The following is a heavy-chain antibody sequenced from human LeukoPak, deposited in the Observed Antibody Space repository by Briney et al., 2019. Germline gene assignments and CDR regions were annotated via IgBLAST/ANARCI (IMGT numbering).Heavy chain of an antibody. CDR1: GFTFSSYW. CDR2: IKQDGSEK. J-gene: IGHJ4*02. V-gene: IGHV3-7*01. D-gene: IGHD3-10*01. Sequence: GGSLRLSCAASGFTFSSYWMSWVRQAPGKRLEWVANIKQDGSEKYYVDSVKGRFTISRDNAKNSLYLQMNSLRAEDTAVYYCARDSPEGPYYDYFDYWGQGTLVTVSS. CDR3: ARDSPEGPYYDYFDY.